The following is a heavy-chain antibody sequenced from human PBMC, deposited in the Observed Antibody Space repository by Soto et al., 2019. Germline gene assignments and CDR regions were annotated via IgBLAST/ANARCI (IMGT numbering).Heavy chain of an antibody. Sequence: QVQLVQSGAEVKKPGASVKVACEASGYTFIDYYMHWVRQAPGQGCEWMGRISPKSGGTNYAQKFQGRVTMTWDTSLTTAYMELSSLMSEDTAVYYCARPPGYISDWYYFDLWGQGTLVTVSS. D-gene: IGHD6-19*01. CDR3: ARPPGYISDWYYFDL. J-gene: IGHJ4*02. CDR2: ISPKSGGT. CDR1: GYTFIDYY. V-gene: IGHV1-2*02.